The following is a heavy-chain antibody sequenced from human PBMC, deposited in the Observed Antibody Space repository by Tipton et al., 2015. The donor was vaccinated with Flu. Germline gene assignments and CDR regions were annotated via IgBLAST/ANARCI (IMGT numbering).Heavy chain of an antibody. J-gene: IGHJ4*02. CDR1: GFTFGDYA. V-gene: IGHV3-49*04. CDR2: IRSKAYGGTT. CDR3: TRDSSWYSAFDY. Sequence: SLRLSCTASGFTFGDYAMSWVRQAPGKGLEWVGFIRSKAYGGTTEYAASVKGRFTISRDDSKSIAYLQMNSVKTEDTAVYYCTRDSSWYSAFDYWGQGTLVTVSS. D-gene: IGHD6-13*01.